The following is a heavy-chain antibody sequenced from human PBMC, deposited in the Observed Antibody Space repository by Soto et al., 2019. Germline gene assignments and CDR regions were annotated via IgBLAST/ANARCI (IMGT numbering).Heavy chain of an antibody. CDR1: GYTFTSYG. V-gene: IGHV1-18*01. CDR2: ISAYNGNT. Sequence: QVQLVQSGAEVKKPGASVKVSCKASGYTFTSYGISWVRQAPGQGLEWMGWISAYNGNTNYAQKLQGRVTMTTDTTTGTAYMELRSLGSDETAEYCCARAVGYYCGMDGWGQGTTVAVSS. CDR3: ARAVGYYCGMDG. D-gene: IGHD6-19*01. J-gene: IGHJ6*02.